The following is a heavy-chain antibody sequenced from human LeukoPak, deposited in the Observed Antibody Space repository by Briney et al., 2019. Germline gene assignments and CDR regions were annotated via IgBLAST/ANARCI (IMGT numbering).Heavy chain of an antibody. V-gene: IGHV3-7*01. CDR3: ARDPGTTDFDY. D-gene: IGHD1-1*01. CDR1: GFTFRSYW. Sequence: GGSLRLSCAASGFTFRSYWMSWVRQAPGKGLEWVANINQDGSEQFYVDSVKGRSTISRDNAKNSLYLQMNSLRAEDTAVYYCARDPGTTDFDYWGQGTLVTVSS. J-gene: IGHJ4*02. CDR2: INQDGSEQ.